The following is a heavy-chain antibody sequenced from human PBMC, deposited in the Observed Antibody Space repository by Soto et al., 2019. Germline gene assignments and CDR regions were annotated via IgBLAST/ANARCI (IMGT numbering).Heavy chain of an antibody. Sequence: QVQVVESGGGVVQPGRSLRLSCVASGFKFSTYGMHWVRQAPGKGLEWVAVIWFDGSNKYYADSVKGRFTISRDNSKNTVYLQMISLSVEDRAVYYCARDRRFLEWLDYWGQGTVVTVSS. CDR1: GFKFSTYG. J-gene: IGHJ4*02. D-gene: IGHD3-3*01. V-gene: IGHV3-33*01. CDR3: ARDRRFLEWLDY. CDR2: IWFDGSNK.